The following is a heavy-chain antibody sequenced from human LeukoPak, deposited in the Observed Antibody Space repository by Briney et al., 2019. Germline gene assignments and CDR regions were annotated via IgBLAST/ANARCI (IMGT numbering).Heavy chain of an antibody. CDR2: ISGSSSYI. V-gene: IGHV3-21*04. Sequence: GGSLRLSCAASGFTFSSYSMNWVRQAPGKGLEWVSFISGSSSYIYYADSVKGRFTISRDNAKNSLYLQMNSLRAEDTAVYYCARVWYSGSYPVDYWGQGTLITVSS. D-gene: IGHD1-26*01. CDR3: ARVWYSGSYPVDY. J-gene: IGHJ4*02. CDR1: GFTFSSYS.